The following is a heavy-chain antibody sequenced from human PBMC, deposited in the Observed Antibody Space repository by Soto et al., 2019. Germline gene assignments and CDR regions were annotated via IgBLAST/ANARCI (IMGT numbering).Heavy chain of an antibody. CDR1: GGSISSSSYY. Sequence: SETLSLTCTVSGGSISSSSYYWGWIRQPPGKGLEWIGSIYYSGSTYYNPSLKSRVTISVDTSKNQFSLKLSSVTAADTAVYYCARWDLIFLEPAASGGGGLAAFAIWGNGTL. D-gene: IGHD2-2*01. CDR2: IYYSGST. CDR3: ARWDLIFLEPAASGGGGLAAFAI. J-gene: IGHJ3*02. V-gene: IGHV4-39*01.